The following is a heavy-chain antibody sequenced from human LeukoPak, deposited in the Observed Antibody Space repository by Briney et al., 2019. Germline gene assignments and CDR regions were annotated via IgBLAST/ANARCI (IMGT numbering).Heavy chain of an antibody. CDR3: ARPGGGSGWYALFDY. CDR1: GFPHRIYW. D-gene: IGHD6-19*01. Sequence: PGWSVRLSCAAPGFPHRIYWLSWLRQGAGKGLEWVANIKQEGIEKYYVDSVKGRFTISRDNAKNSLYLQRNSLRAEDTAVYYCARPGGGSGWYALFDYWGQGTLVTVSS. V-gene: IGHV3-7*01. CDR2: IKQEGIEK. J-gene: IGHJ4*02.